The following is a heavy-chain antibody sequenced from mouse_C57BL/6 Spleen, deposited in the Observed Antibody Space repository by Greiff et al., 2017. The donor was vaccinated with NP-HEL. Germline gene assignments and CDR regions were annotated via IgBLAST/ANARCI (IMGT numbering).Heavy chain of an antibody. D-gene: IGHD4-1*02. V-gene: IGHV5-12*01. J-gene: IGHJ3*01. CDR3: ARQATGSPFAY. CDR1: GFTFSDYY. Sequence: EVHLVESGGGLVQPGGSLKLSCAASGFTFSDYYMYWVRQTPEKRLEWVAYISNGGGSTYYPDTVKGRFTISRDNAKNTLYLQMSRLKSEDTAMYYCARQATGSPFAYWGQGTLVTVSA. CDR2: ISNGGGST.